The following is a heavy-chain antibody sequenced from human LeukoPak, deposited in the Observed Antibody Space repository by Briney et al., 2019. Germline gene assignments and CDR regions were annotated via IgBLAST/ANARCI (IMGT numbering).Heavy chain of an antibody. CDR2: ISSHSSYT. CDR3: ARGGWREPDALDI. J-gene: IGHJ3*02. V-gene: IGHV3-11*05. Sequence: PGGSLRLSCAASGFTFSDFYMNWVRQAPGKGLEWVSYISSHSSYTNYADSVKGRFTISRDNAKNSLYLQMNSLRAEDTAMYYCARGGWREPDALDIWGQGTMVTVPS. D-gene: IGHD1-14*01. CDR1: GFTFSDFY.